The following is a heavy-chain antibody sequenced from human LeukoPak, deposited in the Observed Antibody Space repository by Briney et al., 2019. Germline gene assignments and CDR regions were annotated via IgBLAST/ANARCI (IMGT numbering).Heavy chain of an antibody. CDR1: GFTFDDYA. D-gene: IGHD3-10*01. Sequence: GGSLRLSCAASGFTFDDYAMHWVRQPPGKGLEWVSLISWDGGSTYYADSVKGRFTISRDNSKNSLYLQMNSLRAEDTALYYCASLGPDSSYYSLWGQGTLVTVSS. V-gene: IGHV3-43D*03. CDR2: ISWDGGST. J-gene: IGHJ4*02. CDR3: ASLGPDSSYYSL.